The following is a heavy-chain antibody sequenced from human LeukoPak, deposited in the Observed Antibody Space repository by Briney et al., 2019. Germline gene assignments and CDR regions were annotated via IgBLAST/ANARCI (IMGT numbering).Heavy chain of an antibody. CDR1: GGSFSGYY. D-gene: IGHD3-10*01. J-gene: IGHJ2*01. CDR2: INHSGST. CDR3: ARDLYASGNYRSYWYFDL. V-gene: IGHV4-34*01. Sequence: SETLSLTCAVYGGSFSGYYWSWIRQPPGKGLEWIGEINHSGSTNYNPSLKSRVTISVDTSKKQFSLKLNSVTAADTAVYYCARDLYASGNYRSYWYFDLWGRGTLVTVSS.